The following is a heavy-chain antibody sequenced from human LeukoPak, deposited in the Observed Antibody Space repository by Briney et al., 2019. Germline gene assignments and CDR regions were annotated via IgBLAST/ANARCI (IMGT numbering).Heavy chain of an antibody. V-gene: IGHV1-24*01. Sequence: ASVKVSCKVSGYTLTELSMHWVRQGPGKRLEWMGGFDPEDGETIYAQKFQGRVTMTEDTSTDTAYMELSSLRSEDTAVYYCATHIQITGYYYYYMDVWGKGTTVTVSS. D-gene: IGHD5-24*01. J-gene: IGHJ6*03. CDR2: FDPEDGET. CDR1: GYTLTELS. CDR3: ATHIQITGYYYYYMDV.